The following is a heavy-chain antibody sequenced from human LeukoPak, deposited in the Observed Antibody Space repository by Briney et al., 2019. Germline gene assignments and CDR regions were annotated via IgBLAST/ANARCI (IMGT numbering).Heavy chain of an antibody. CDR3: ARVSGSGFRDYYFDY. Sequence: GGSLRLSCAASGFTFSSYGMHWVRRAPGKGLEWVAVIWYDGSNKYYADSVKGRFTISRDNSKNTLYLQMNSLRAEDTAVYYCARVSGSGFRDYYFDYWGQGTLVTVSS. CDR2: IWYDGSNK. J-gene: IGHJ4*02. D-gene: IGHD3-22*01. V-gene: IGHV3-33*01. CDR1: GFTFSSYG.